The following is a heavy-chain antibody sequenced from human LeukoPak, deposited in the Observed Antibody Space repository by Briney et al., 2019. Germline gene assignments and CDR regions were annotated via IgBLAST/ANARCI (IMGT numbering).Heavy chain of an antibody. D-gene: IGHD3-22*01. CDR3: ARERGSGYYSDWYFDL. V-gene: IGHV3-7*04. J-gene: IGHJ2*01. CDR1: ALTFSSNW. CDR2: IKQDGSEK. Sequence: GRCLRLSRAASALTFSSNWMSWVRPAPGKGRGWVVNIKQDGSEKYYVDSVKVRCTITRDNAKNSLYLQMNSLRVEDTAVYYCARERGSGYYSDWYFDLWGRGTLVTVSS.